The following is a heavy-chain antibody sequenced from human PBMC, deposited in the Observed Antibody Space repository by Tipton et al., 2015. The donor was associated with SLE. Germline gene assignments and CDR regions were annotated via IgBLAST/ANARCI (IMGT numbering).Heavy chain of an antibody. V-gene: IGHV4-39*07. CDR1: GASIRSTTFY. Sequence: TLSLTCTVSGASIRSTTFYWGWIRQPPGKGLEWIGSISDSGSTHYNPSLKSRVTISVDTSKNQFSLKLSSVTAADTAVYYCAREYRNAFDLWGQGTTVIVSS. CDR3: AREYRNAFDL. CDR2: ISDSGST. D-gene: IGHD1-1*01. J-gene: IGHJ3*01.